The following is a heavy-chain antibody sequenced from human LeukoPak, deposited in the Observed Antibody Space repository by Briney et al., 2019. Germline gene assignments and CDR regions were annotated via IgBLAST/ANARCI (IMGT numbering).Heavy chain of an antibody. J-gene: IGHJ3*02. CDR2: LYDSGST. CDR3: ARDRSTFILVVEGGAFDI. Sequence: SETLSLTCTVSGGSISSYYWSWIRQPPGKGLEWIGSLYDSGSTYYNPSLKSRVTISADTSRNQFSLRLTSVTAPDTAMYYCARDRSTFILVVEGGAFDIWGLGTMVTVSS. V-gene: IGHV4-59*12. CDR1: GGSISSYY. D-gene: IGHD3-22*01.